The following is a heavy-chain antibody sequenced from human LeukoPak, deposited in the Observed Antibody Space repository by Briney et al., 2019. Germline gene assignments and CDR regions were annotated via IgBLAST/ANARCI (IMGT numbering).Heavy chain of an antibody. J-gene: IGHJ4*02. V-gene: IGHV4-34*01. Sequence: SETLSLTCAVYGGSFSGYYWSWIRQPPGKGLEWIGEINHSGSTNYNPSLKSRVTIPVDTSKNQFSLKLSSVTAEDTAVYYCARDLSNSNSLYYFDYWGQGTLVTVSS. D-gene: IGHD6-6*01. CDR2: INHSGST. CDR1: GGSFSGYY. CDR3: ARDLSNSNSLYYFDY.